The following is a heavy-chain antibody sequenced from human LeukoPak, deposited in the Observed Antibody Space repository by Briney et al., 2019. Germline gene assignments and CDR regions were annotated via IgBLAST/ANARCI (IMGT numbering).Heavy chain of an antibody. CDR2: IYTSGST. Sequence: SETLSLTCTVSGGSISSYYWSWIRQPPGKGLEWIGYIYTSGSTNYNPSLKGRVPISVDTSKNQFSLKLSSVTAADTAVYYCARLHSGYDLYYFDYWGQGTLVTVSS. V-gene: IGHV4-4*09. CDR3: ARLHSGYDLYYFDY. CDR1: GGSISSYY. J-gene: IGHJ4*02. D-gene: IGHD5-12*01.